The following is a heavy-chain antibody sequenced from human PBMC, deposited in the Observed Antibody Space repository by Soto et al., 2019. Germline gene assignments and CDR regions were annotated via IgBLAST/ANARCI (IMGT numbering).Heavy chain of an antibody. D-gene: IGHD6-13*01. Sequence: ASVKLSCKASGYSFTNYGISWVRQAPGQGLERMGWISAYNGNTNYVKKFQGRVTMTTDTSTSTASMELRSLRSDDTAVYYCARVSYSGNWFVHSVAGPNWFDPWGQGTLVTVSS. V-gene: IGHV1-18*01. CDR2: ISAYNGNT. CDR3: ARVSYSGNWFVHSVAGPNWFDP. J-gene: IGHJ5*02. CDR1: GYSFTNYG.